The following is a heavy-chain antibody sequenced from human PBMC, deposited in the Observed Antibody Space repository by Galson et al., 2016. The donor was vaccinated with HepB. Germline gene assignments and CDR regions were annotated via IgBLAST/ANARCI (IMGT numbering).Heavy chain of an antibody. J-gene: IGHJ3*01. Sequence: PALVKPTQTLTLTCTFSGFSLSHSGVSVGWIRQPPGKALEWLALIYWDDDKRYSPSLKSRLTITKDTSKNQVVLTMTNMDPVDTATYYCVNTSLVWFGEGTAFDFWGQGTMVTVSS. CDR1: GFSLSHSGVS. V-gene: IGHV2-5*02. D-gene: IGHD3-10*01. CDR2: IYWDDDK. CDR3: VNTSLVWFGEGTAFDF.